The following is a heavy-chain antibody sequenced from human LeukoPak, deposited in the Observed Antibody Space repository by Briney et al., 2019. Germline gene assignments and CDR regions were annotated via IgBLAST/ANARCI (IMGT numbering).Heavy chain of an antibody. CDR3: AKMLYDFWSGYSLTINWFDP. CDR2: ISGSGGST. CDR1: GFTFSSYA. J-gene: IGHJ5*02. V-gene: IGHV3-23*01. D-gene: IGHD3-3*01. Sequence: QAGGSLRLSCAASGFTFSSYAMSWVRQAPGKGLEWVSAISGSGGSTYYADSVKGRFTISRDNSKNTLYLQMNSLRAEDTAVYYCAKMLYDFWSGYSLTINWFDPWGQGTLVTVSS.